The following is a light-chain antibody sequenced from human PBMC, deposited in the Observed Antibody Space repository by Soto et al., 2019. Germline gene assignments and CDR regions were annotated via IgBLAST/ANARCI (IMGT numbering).Light chain of an antibody. CDR3: QSYDSSLRGHVV. CDR1: SSNIGAGYD. CDR2: GNS. Sequence: QSVLTQPPSVSGAPGQRVTISCTGSSSNIGAGYDVHWYQQLPGTAPKLLIYGNSNRPSGVPDRFSGSKSGTSASLAITGLQAEDEADYCCQSYDSSLRGHVVFGGGTKLTVL. J-gene: IGLJ2*01. V-gene: IGLV1-40*01.